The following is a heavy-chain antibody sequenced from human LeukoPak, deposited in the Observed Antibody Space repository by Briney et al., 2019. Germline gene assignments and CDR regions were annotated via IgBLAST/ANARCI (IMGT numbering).Heavy chain of an antibody. CDR2: IYHSGST. D-gene: IGHD2-21*02. Sequence: PSETLSLTCTVSGGSISSGAYYWSWIRQPPGKGLEWIGYIYHSGSTYYNPSLKSRVTISVDRSKNQFSLKLSSVTAADTAVYYCARGDVVRGVSWFDSWGQGALVTVSS. CDR3: ARGDVVRGVSWFDS. V-gene: IGHV4-30-2*01. J-gene: IGHJ5*01. CDR1: GGSISSGAYY.